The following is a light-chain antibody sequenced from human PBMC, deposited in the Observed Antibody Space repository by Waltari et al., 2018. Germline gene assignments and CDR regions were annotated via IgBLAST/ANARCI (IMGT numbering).Light chain of an antibody. V-gene: IGKV1-12*01. CDR1: QGISSW. CDR2: AAS. Sequence: DIQMTQSPSSVSASVGDRVSITCRASQGISSWLVWYQQKPGKAPNLLIYAASSLQSGVPSRFSAYGSGTDFTLTSSSLQPEDFATYYGQQAYSFPLTFGGGTKVQIK. CDR3: QQAYSFPLT. J-gene: IGKJ4*01.